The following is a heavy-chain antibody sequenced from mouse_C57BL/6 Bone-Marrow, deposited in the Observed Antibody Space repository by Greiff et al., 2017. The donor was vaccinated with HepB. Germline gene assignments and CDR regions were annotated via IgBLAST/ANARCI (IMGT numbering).Heavy chain of an antibody. J-gene: IGHJ1*03. CDR2: ILPSIGRT. Sequence: QVQLQQSGSELRSPGSSVKLSCKDFDSEVFPIAYMSWVRQKPGHGFEWIGGILPSIGRTIYGEKFEDKATLDADTLSNTAYLELNSLTSEDSAIYYCARHYGSSYDWYFDVWGTGTTVTVSS. CDR1: DSEVFPIAY. V-gene: IGHV15-2*01. CDR3: ARHYGSSYDWYFDV. D-gene: IGHD1-1*01.